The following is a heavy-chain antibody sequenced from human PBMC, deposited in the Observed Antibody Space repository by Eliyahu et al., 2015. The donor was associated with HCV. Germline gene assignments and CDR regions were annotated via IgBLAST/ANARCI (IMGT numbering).Heavy chain of an antibody. CDR1: GGSITTXY. CDR3: ASGGGGIAVTGTGGWFDP. D-gene: IGHD6-19*01. V-gene: IGHV4-59*01. J-gene: IGHJ5*02. Sequence: QVQLQESGPGLVKPSETLSLTCTVXGGSITTXYXSWXRQPPGKGLEWIGYIHYSGSTNYNPSLKSRVTISIDTSKNQFSLKLTSVTAADTAMYYCASGGGGIAVTGTGGWFDPWGQGTLVTVSS. CDR2: IHYSGST.